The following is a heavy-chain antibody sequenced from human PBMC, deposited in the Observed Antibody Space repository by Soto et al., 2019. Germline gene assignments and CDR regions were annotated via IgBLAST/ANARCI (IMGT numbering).Heavy chain of an antibody. Sequence: GGSLILSCAASGFTFSSFAMTWVRQAPGKGLVWVSAISSSGGSTYYAVSVKGRFTISRDNSKNTLYVQMNSLRAEDTAVYYCATRAAAGTLHYWGQGTLVTVSS. CDR3: ATRAAAGTLHY. J-gene: IGHJ4*02. CDR2: ISSSGGST. CDR1: GFTFSSFA. V-gene: IGHV3-23*01. D-gene: IGHD6-13*01.